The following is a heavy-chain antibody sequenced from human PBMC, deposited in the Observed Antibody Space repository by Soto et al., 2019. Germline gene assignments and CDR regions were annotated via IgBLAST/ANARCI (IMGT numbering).Heavy chain of an antibody. Sequence: QVQLVQSGAEVRKPGASVKVSCKASGYTFSTSGMSWLRQAPGQGLEWMGWISTYNGDTNDAPKSQDRVTLTSAASATTAVLELRSLRSDDTAVVYCARAGAAPYYYYGMDVWGQGTRVTVSS. D-gene: IGHD2-15*01. V-gene: IGHV1-18*01. CDR1: GYTFSTSG. CDR2: ISTYNGDT. CDR3: ARAGAAPYYYYGMDV. J-gene: IGHJ6*02.